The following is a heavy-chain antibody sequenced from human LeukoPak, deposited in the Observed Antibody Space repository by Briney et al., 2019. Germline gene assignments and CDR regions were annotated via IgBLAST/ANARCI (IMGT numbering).Heavy chain of an antibody. V-gene: IGHV4-59*01. D-gene: IGHD2-2*01. J-gene: IGHJ6*03. CDR1: GGSISSYY. CDR2: IYYSGST. CDR3: ARESRKVVVPADTRPYYYYYMDV. Sequence: SETLSLTCTVSGGSISSYYWSWIRQPPGKGLEWIGYIYYSGSTNYNPSLKSRVTISVDTPKNQFSLKLSSVTAADTAVYYCARESRKVVVPADTRPYYYYYMDVWGKGTTVTVSS.